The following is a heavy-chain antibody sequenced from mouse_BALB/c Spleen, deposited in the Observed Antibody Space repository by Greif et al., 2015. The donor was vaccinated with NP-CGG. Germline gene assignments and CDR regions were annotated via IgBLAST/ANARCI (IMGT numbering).Heavy chain of an antibody. CDR1: GYAFSSSW. V-gene: IGHV1-82*01. CDR2: IYPGDGDT. J-gene: IGHJ1*01. D-gene: IGHD2-14*01. CDR3: ASEKVRQKYFDV. Sequence: VQLQQSGPELVKPGASVKISCKASGYAFSSSWMNWVKQRPGQGLEWIGRIYPGDGDTNYNGKFKGKATLTADKSSSTAYMQLSSLTSVDSAVYFCASEKVRQKYFDVWGAGTTVTVSS.